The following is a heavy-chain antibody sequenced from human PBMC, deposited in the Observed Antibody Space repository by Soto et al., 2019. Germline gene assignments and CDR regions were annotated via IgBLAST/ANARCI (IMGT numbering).Heavy chain of an antibody. CDR2: IYSGETT. CDR3: TRDGRGLGRLSLFEY. CDR1: GFNVNSDY. J-gene: IGHJ4*02. D-gene: IGHD2-21*02. V-gene: IGHV3-53*01. Sequence: TGGSLRLSFAASGFNVNSDYMNWFRQTPGKGLEWVASIYSGETTYYADSVRGRFTISSDKSKNTLYFQLSSLRIEDTAVYYCTRDGRGLGRLSLFEYWGQGVLVTVSS.